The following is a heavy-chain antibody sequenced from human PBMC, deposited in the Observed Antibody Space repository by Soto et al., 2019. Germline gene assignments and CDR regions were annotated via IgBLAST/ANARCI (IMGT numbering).Heavy chain of an antibody. D-gene: IGHD6-13*01. J-gene: IGHJ4*02. CDR3: ARDYVRDIAAAGTFDY. Sequence: QVQLVESGGGVVQPGRSLRLSCAASGFTFSSYAMHWVRQAPGKGLEWVAVISYDGSNKYYADSVKGRFTISRDNSKNXLYLQMNSLRAEDTAVYYCARDYVRDIAAAGTFDYWGQGTLVTVSS. CDR2: ISYDGSNK. CDR1: GFTFSSYA. V-gene: IGHV3-30-3*01.